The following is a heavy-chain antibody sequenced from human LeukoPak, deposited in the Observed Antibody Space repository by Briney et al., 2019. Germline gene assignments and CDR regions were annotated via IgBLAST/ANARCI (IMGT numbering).Heavy chain of an antibody. CDR2: IFYSGRT. J-gene: IGHJ4*02. Sequence: PSQTLSLTCTVSGGSISTGNNHWSWIRQPPGKGLEWIGYIFYSGRTYYNPSLKSRVTISMDTSKNQFSLKLTSVTAADTAVFYCARSRDYDSSGYPYYFDTWGQGTLVTVSS. CDR3: ARSRDYDSSGYPYYFDT. V-gene: IGHV4-30-4*01. CDR1: GGSISTGNNH. D-gene: IGHD3-22*01.